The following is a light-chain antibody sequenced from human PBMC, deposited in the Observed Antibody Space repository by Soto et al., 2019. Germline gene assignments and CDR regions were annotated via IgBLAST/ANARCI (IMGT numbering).Light chain of an antibody. V-gene: IGKV3-15*01. CDR2: SAS. CDR3: QQYNNWPWT. CDR1: QSVSSD. Sequence: EIVMTQSPATLSVSPGERATLSCRASQSVSSDLAWYQQKPGQAPRLLIYSASTRATGIPARFSGSGSGTEFTLTISSLQSEDIALYYCQQYNNWPWTFGQGTKVDIK. J-gene: IGKJ1*01.